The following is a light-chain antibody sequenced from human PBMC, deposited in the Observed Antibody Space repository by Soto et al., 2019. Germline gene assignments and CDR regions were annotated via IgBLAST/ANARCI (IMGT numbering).Light chain of an antibody. V-gene: IGKV1-8*01. J-gene: IGKJ4*01. CDR1: QGISSY. CDR2: AAS. Sequence: AIRMTQSPSSFSASTGDRVTITCRANQGISSYLAWYQQKPGKAPKLLIYAASTLQSGVPSRFSGSGSGTDFTLTISCLQSEDFATYYCQQYYDYPVTFGGGTKVDIK. CDR3: QQYYDYPVT.